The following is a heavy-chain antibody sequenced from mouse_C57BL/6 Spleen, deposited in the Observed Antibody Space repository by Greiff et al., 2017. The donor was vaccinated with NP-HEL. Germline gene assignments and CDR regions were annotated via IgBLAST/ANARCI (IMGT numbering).Heavy chain of an antibody. Sequence: EVQVVESGGGLVKPGGSLKLSCAASGFTFSSYAMSWVRQTPEKRLEWVATISDGGSYTYYPDNVKGRFTISRDNAKNNLYLQMSHLKSEDTAMYYCARRRDYYGRGWFDYWGQGTTLTVSS. CDR2: ISDGGSYT. CDR1: GFTFSSYA. V-gene: IGHV5-4*01. J-gene: IGHJ2*01. CDR3: ARRRDYYGRGWFDY. D-gene: IGHD1-1*01.